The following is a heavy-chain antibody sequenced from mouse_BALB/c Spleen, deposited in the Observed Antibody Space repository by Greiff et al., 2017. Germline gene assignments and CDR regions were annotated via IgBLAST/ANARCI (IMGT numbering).Heavy chain of an antibody. V-gene: IGHV1-82*01. Sequence: QVQLQQSGPELVKPGASVKISCTASGYAFSSSWMNWVKQRPGQGLEWIGRIYPGDGDTNYNGKFKGKATLTADKSSSTAYMQLSSLTSVDSAVYFCARSEYGNYFAYWGQGTRVTVSA. CDR3: ARSEYGNYFAY. CDR2: IYPGDGDT. D-gene: IGHD2-10*02. CDR1: GYAFSSSW. J-gene: IGHJ3*01.